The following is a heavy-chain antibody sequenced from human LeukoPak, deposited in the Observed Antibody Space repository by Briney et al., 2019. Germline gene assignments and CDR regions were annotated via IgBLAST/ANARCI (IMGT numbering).Heavy chain of an antibody. CDR2: IKQDGSVK. V-gene: IGHV3-7*03. D-gene: IGHD6-6*01. CDR3: ARIGYSSSSLDF. J-gene: IGHJ4*02. CDR1: GFTFTNYW. Sequence: GGSLRLSCAASGFTFTNYWMTWVRQAPGKGLEWVANIKQDGSVKYYVDSVKGRFTISRDNAKNSLYLQMNSLRAEDTAVYNCARIGYSSSSLDFWGRGPLVTVSS.